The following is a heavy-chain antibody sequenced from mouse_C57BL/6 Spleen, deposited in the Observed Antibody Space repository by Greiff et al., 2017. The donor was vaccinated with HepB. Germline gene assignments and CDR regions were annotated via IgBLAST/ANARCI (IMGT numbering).Heavy chain of an antibody. CDR3: ARKTQAAYFDY. CDR1: GYTFTNYW. V-gene: IGHV1-63*01. J-gene: IGHJ2*01. CDR2: IYPGGGYT. D-gene: IGHD3-2*02. Sequence: QVQLQQSGAELVRPGTSVKMSCKASGYTFTNYWLGGAKQRPGHGLEWIGDIYPGGGYTNYNEKFKGKATLTADNSSSTGYMQFSSLTSEDSAIYYCARKTQAAYFDYWGQGTTLTVSS.